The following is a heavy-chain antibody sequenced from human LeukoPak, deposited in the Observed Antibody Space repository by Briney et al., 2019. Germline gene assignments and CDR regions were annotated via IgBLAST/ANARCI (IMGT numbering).Heavy chain of an antibody. J-gene: IGHJ4*02. CDR3: ARERGSSVHFDY. V-gene: IGHV4-59*01. CDR2: IYYSGST. CDR1: GGSFNAYY. D-gene: IGHD2-2*01. Sequence: SETLSLTCAVYGGSFNAYYWSWIRQPPGKGLEWIGYIYYSGSTNYNPSLKSRVTISVDTSKNQFSLKLSSVTAADTAVYYCARERGSSVHFDYWGQGTLVTVSS.